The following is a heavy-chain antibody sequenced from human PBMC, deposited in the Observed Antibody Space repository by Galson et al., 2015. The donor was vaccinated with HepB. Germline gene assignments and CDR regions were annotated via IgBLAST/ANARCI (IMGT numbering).Heavy chain of an antibody. Sequence: SLRLSCAASGFTFSTYAMSWVRQAPGKGLEWVSAISGSSSSTYYADSVKGRFTISRDNSKNTLYLQMNSLRAEDTALYYCAKGSRYCSRTNCYPIDYWGQGTLVTVSS. CDR3: AKGSRYCSRTNCYPIDY. J-gene: IGHJ4*02. V-gene: IGHV3-23*01. CDR2: ISGSSSST. D-gene: IGHD2-2*01. CDR1: GFTFSTYA.